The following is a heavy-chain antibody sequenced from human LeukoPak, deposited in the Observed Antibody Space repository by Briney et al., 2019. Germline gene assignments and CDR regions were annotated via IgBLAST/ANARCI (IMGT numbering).Heavy chain of an antibody. CDR3: ARASSSGAFDI. V-gene: IGHV3-21*01. Sequence: PGGSLRLSCAASGFTINSYSMNWVRQAPGKGLEWVSSISGSNSYIYYADSMKGRFTISRDNAKNSLYLQMNSLRAEDTAVYYCARASSSGAFDIWGQGTMVTVSS. J-gene: IGHJ3*02. CDR1: GFTINSYS. D-gene: IGHD1-26*01. CDR2: ISGSNSYI.